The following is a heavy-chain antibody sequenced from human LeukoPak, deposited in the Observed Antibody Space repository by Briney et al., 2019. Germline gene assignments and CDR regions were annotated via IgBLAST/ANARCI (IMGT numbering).Heavy chain of an antibody. V-gene: IGHV1-69*05. CDR3: ARDGTYYYDSSGSYMDV. Sequence: ASVKVSCKASGGTFNSYAISWVRQAPGQGLEWMGGIIPIFGTANYAQKFQGRVTITTDESTSTAYMELSSLRSEDTAVYYCARDGTYYYDSSGSYMDVWGKGTTVTVSS. D-gene: IGHD3-22*01. CDR2: IIPIFGTA. CDR1: GGTFNSYA. J-gene: IGHJ6*04.